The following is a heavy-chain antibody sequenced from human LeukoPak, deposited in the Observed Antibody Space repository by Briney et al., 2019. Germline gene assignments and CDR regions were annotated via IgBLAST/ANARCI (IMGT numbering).Heavy chain of an antibody. CDR3: ARGKTITIFGVVTPSYFDY. J-gene: IGHJ4*02. CDR2: VIPIFGTA. V-gene: IGHV1-69*06. D-gene: IGHD3-3*01. Sequence: SVKVSCKAYGGTFSSYAISWVRQAPGQGLEWMGGVIPIFGTANYAQKFRGRVTITADKSTRTAYMELSSLRSEDTAVYYCARGKTITIFGVVTPSYFDYWGQGTLVTVSS. CDR1: GGTFSSYA.